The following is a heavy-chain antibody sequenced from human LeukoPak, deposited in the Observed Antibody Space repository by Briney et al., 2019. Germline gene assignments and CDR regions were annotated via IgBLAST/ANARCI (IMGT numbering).Heavy chain of an antibody. Sequence: ASVKVSCKASGYTFTSYGINWVRQAPGQGLEWMGWISAYNGNTNYAQKLQGRVTMTTDTSTSTAYMELRSLRSDDTAVYYCARGIVGATAISNYRRSPFDYWGQGTLVTVSS. J-gene: IGHJ4*02. CDR2: ISAYNGNT. V-gene: IGHV1-18*01. CDR3: ARGIVGATAISNYRRSPFDY. CDR1: GYTFTSYG. D-gene: IGHD1-26*01.